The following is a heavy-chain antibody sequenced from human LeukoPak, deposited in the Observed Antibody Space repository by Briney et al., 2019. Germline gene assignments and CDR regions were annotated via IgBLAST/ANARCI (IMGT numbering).Heavy chain of an antibody. D-gene: IGHD3-10*01. CDR3: TTDYYGSGSYYNTLLSLFDY. Sequence: PGGSLRLSCAAAGFTFSNAWMSWVRQAPGKGLEWVCRIKSKTDDRTKAYAAPVSGRFTILRDDSKNTLYLQMNSLNTEDTAVYYCTTDYYGSGSYYNTLLSLFDYWGQGTLVTVSS. CDR2: IKSKTDDRTK. J-gene: IGHJ4*02. V-gene: IGHV3-15*01. CDR1: GFTFSNAW.